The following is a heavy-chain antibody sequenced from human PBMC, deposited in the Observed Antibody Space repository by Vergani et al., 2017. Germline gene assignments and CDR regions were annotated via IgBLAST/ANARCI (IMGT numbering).Heavy chain of an antibody. Sequence: EVPLLESGGGLVQPGGSLRLSCAASGFTFSSYAMSWVRQAPGKGLEWGSSISGSGSSTYYADSVKGRFTISRDNSKNTLYLQMNSLRAEDTAVYYCARGVGAYYYYAMDVWGQGTTVTVSS. CDR3: ARGVGAYYYYAMDV. J-gene: IGHJ6*02. D-gene: IGHD1-26*01. CDR1: GFTFSSYA. V-gene: IGHV3-23*01. CDR2: ISGSGSST.